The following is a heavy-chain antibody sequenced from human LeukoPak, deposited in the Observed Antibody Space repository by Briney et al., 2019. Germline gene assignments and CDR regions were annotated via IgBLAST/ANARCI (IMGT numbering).Heavy chain of an antibody. Sequence: GRSLRLSCAASGFTFSSYAMHWVRQAPGKGLEWVAVISYDGSNKYYADSVKGRFTISRDNSKNTPYLQMNSLRAGDTAVYYCARGALAVHNSGKNYFDYWGQGTLVTVSS. V-gene: IGHV3-30-3*01. CDR3: ARGALAVHNSGKNYFDY. J-gene: IGHJ4*02. D-gene: IGHD6-19*01. CDR2: ISYDGSNK. CDR1: GFTFSSYA.